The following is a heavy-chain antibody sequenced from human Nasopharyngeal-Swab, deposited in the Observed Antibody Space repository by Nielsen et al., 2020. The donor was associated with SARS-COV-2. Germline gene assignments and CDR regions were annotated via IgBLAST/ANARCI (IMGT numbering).Heavy chain of an antibody. CDR1: GGSISSDIHY. Sequence: SETLSLTCTVSGGSISSDIHYWGWIRQAPGKGLQWIGNIHSSGTTYYNPSLKSRATISVDTANNQFSLQLSSVTAADTAVYYCASYYYYGRNIPNKAFQQWGQGTQVTVSS. CDR3: ASYYYYGRNIPNKAFQQ. CDR2: IHSSGTT. D-gene: IGHD3-10*01. V-gene: IGHV4-39*07. J-gene: IGHJ1*01.